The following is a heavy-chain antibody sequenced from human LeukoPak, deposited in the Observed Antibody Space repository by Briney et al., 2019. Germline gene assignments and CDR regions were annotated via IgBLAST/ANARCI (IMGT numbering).Heavy chain of an antibody. CDR3: ARDQYYSNDI. D-gene: IGHD3-10*01. CDR2: ISSSSTI. V-gene: IGHV3-48*01. Sequence: PGGSLRLSCAASGFTFSSYSMNWVCQAPGKGLEWVSYISSSSTIYYADSVKGRFTISRDNAKNSLYLQMNSLRAEDTAVYYCARDQYYSNDIWGQGTMVTVSS. CDR1: GFTFSSYS. J-gene: IGHJ3*02.